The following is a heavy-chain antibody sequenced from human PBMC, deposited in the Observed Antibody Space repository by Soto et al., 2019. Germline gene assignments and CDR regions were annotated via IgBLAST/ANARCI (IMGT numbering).Heavy chain of an antibody. CDR1: GYTFTSYA. V-gene: IGHV1-3*01. D-gene: IGHD6-19*01. CDR2: INAGNGNT. J-gene: IGHJ3*02. Sequence: QVQLVQSGAEVKKPGASVKVSCKASGYTFTSYAMHWVRQAPGQRLEWMGWINAGNGNTKYSQKFQGRVTITRDTSASTAYMELSSLRSEDTAVYYCARDPEQWLDNDRAFDIWGQGTMVTVSS. CDR3: ARDPEQWLDNDRAFDI.